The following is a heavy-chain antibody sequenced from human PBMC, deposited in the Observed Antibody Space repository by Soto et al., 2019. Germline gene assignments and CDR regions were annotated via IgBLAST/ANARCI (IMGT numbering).Heavy chain of an antibody. D-gene: IGHD4-17*01. CDR2: IIPILGIA. CDR3: ARGDYGGNQVFDY. V-gene: IGHV1-69*02. J-gene: IGHJ4*02. Sequence: QVQLVQSGAEVKKPGSSVKVSCKASGGTFSSYTISWVRQAPGQGLEWMGRIIPILGIANYAQKFQGRVTXTXDXYTSTAYMELSSLRSEDTAVYYCARGDYGGNQVFDYWGQGTLVTVSS. CDR1: GGTFSSYT.